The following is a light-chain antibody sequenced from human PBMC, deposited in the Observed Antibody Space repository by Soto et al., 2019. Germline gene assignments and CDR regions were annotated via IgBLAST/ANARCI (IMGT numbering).Light chain of an antibody. V-gene: IGKV3-20*01. CDR3: QRYGSSIT. J-gene: IGKJ5*01. CDR2: GAS. Sequence: EIVLTQSPGTLSLSPGERATLSSRASQSVSSSYLAWYQQKPGQAPRLLIYGASSRAPGIPDRFSGSGSGTDFTLTISRLEPEDFAVYYCQRYGSSITFGQGTRLEIK. CDR1: QSVSSSY.